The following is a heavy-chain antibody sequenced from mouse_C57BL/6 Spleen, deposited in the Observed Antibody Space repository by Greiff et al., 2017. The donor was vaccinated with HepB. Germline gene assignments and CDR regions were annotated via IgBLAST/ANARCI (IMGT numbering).Heavy chain of an antibody. J-gene: IGHJ3*01. Sequence: QVHVKQPGAELVRPGSSVKLSCKASGYTFTSYWMDWVKQRPGQGLEWIGNIYPSDSETHYNQKFKDKATLTVDKSSSTAYMQLSSLTSEDSAVYYCARSFDYDEAWFAYWGQGTLVTVSA. CDR2: IYPSDSET. D-gene: IGHD2-4*01. CDR1: GYTFTSYW. V-gene: IGHV1-61*01. CDR3: ARSFDYDEAWFAY.